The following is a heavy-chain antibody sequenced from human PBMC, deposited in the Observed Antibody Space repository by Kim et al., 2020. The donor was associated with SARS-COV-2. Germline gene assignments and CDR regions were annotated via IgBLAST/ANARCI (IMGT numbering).Heavy chain of an antibody. V-gene: IGHV4-4*02. CDR3: ARRIAAMTTVTTLDY. J-gene: IGHJ4*02. Sequence: SETLSLTCAVSGGSISSSNWWSWGRQPPGKGLEWIGVIHHSGTTNYNPSLRRRVTISVDKSNNQFSLKLSSVTAADTAVYYCARRIAAMTTVTTLDYWGQGTPVNVSS. CDR2: IHHSGTT. D-gene: IGHD4-17*01. CDR1: GGSISSSNW.